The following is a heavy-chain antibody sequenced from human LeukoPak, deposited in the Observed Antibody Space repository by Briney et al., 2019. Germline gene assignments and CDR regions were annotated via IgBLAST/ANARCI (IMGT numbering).Heavy chain of an antibody. D-gene: IGHD6-19*01. CDR2: IYYSGST. Sequence: PSQTLSLTCTVSGGSISSGGYYWSWIRQHPGKGLEWIGYIYYSGSTYYNPSLKSRVTISVDTSKNQFSLKLSSVTAADTAVYHCARAVVSGLEWLERYFDYWGQGTLVTVSS. CDR1: GGSISSGGYY. CDR3: ARAVVSGLEWLERYFDY. V-gene: IGHV4-31*03. J-gene: IGHJ4*02.